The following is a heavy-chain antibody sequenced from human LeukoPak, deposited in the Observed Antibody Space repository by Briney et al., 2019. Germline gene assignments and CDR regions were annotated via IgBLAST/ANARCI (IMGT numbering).Heavy chain of an antibody. CDR1: GFTFSSYS. J-gene: IGHJ3*02. D-gene: IGHD3-9*01. CDR3: ARAIIHHASDI. V-gene: IGHV3-21*01. Sequence: GGSLRLSCAASGFTFSSYSMNWVRQAPGKGLEWVSSISSSSSYIYYADSVKGRFTISRDNAKNSLYLQMNSLRAEDTAVYYCARAIIHHASDIWGQGTMVTVSS. CDR2: ISSSSSYI.